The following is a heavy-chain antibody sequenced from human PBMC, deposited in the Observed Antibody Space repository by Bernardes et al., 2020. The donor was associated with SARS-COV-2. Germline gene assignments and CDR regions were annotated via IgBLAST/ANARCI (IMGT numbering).Heavy chain of an antibody. V-gene: IGHV6-1*01. J-gene: IGHJ4*02. Sequence: QTLSLTCAVSGDSVSSNSAAWNWIRQSPSRGLEWMGRTYYRSKWYNDYAVSVKSRITINPDTSKNQFSLQVNSVTPDDTAIYYCARGTMAAPEPFDYWGQGTLVTVSS. D-gene: IGHD3-3*01. CDR3: ARGTMAAPEPFDY. CDR1: GDSVSSNSAA. CDR2: TYYRSKWYN.